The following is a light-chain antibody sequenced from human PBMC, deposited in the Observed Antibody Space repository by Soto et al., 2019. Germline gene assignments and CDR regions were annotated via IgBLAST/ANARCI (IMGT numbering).Light chain of an antibody. CDR3: QVWDSSSDHPYV. CDR2: YDS. J-gene: IGLJ1*01. Sequence: SYELTQPPSMSVAPGKTARITCGGNNIGSKSVHWYQQKPGQAPVLVIYYDSDRPSGIPERFSGSNSGNTATLTISRVEARDEADYYCQVWDSSSDHPYVFGTGTKLTVL. V-gene: IGLV3-21*04. CDR1: NIGSKS.